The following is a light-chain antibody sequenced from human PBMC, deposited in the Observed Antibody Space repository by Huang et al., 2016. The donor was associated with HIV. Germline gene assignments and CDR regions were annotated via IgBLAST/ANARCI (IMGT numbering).Light chain of an antibody. CDR1: QSVASAF. CDR3: HQYAASPGT. V-gene: IGKV3-20*01. J-gene: IGKJ2*01. Sequence: EIVLTQSPGTLSLSPGERATLSCRASQSVASAFLAWYQQRPGQAPRLLIYCASTRATGIPDRFSGSGSGTDFSLTISRLEPEDFAVYYCHQYAASPGTFGQGTKLEI. CDR2: CAS.